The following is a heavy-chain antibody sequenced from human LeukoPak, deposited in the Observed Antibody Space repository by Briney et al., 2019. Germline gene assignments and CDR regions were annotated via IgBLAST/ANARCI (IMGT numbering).Heavy chain of an antibody. J-gene: IGHJ4*02. CDR2: IYPGDSDT. Sequence: PGESLKISCKGSGYSFTSYWIGWVRQMPGKGLEWMGIIYPGDSDTRYSPSFQGQVTISADKSISTAYLQWSSLKASDTAMYYCARRDYYGSGSYSEGQAGYWGQGTLVTVSS. V-gene: IGHV5-51*03. D-gene: IGHD3-10*01. CDR1: GYSFTSYW. CDR3: ARRDYYGSGSYSEGQAGY.